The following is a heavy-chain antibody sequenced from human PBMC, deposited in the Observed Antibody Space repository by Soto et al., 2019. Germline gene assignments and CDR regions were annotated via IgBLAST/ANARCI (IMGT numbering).Heavy chain of an antibody. D-gene: IGHD6-13*01. CDR1: GFTFSSYE. V-gene: IGHV3-48*03. CDR2: ISSSGSTI. CDR3: ARDCGQQQLGWFDP. J-gene: IGHJ5*02. Sequence: PGGSLRLSCAASGFTFSSYEMNWVRQAPGKGLEWVSYISSSGSTIYYADSVKGRFTISRDNAKNSLYLQMNSPRAEDTAVYYCARDCGQQQLGWFDPWGQGTLVTVSS.